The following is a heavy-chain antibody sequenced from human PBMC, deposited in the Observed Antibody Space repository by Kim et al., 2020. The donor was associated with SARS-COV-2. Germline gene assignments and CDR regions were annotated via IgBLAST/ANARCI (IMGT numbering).Heavy chain of an antibody. D-gene: IGHD2-21*01. CDR1: GFTVSHNY. CDR2: IYSGGST. J-gene: IGHJ6*02. Sequence: GGSLRLSCAASGFTVSHNYMSWVRQAPGKGLEWVSLIYSGGSTYYADSVKGRFTISRDNSKNTLYLQMNSLRAEDTAVYYCARDVRTRAGDIYYYYGMDVWGQGTTVTVSS. V-gene: IGHV3-53*01. CDR3: ARDVRTRAGDIYYYYGMDV.